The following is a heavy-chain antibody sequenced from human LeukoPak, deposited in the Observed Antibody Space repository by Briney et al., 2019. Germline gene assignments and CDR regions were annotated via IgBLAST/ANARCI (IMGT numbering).Heavy chain of an antibody. CDR3: ARDRSTMTPPQPDAFDI. V-gene: IGHV4-30-2*01. CDR2: IYHSGNT. D-gene: IGHD5-24*01. CDR1: GGSISSGGYY. J-gene: IGHJ3*02. Sequence: SETLSLTCTVSGGSISSGGYYWSWIRQPPGKGLEWIGYIYHSGNTYYNPSLKSRVTISVDTSNNEFSLRLTSVTAADTAVYYCARDRSTMTPPQPDAFDIWGQGTMVTVSS.